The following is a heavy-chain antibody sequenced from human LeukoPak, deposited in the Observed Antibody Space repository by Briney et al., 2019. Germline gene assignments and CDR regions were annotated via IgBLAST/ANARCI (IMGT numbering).Heavy chain of an antibody. D-gene: IGHD4-17*01. J-gene: IGHJ4*02. V-gene: IGHV1-69*13. CDR3: AMWGYGDYLNRIDY. CDR2: IIPIFGTA. CDR1: GGTFSSYA. Sequence: SVKVSCKASGGTFSSYAISWVRQAPGQGLEWMGGIIPIFGTANYAQKFQGRVTITADESTSTAYMELSSLRSEDTAVYYCAMWGYGDYLNRIDYWGQGTLVTVSS.